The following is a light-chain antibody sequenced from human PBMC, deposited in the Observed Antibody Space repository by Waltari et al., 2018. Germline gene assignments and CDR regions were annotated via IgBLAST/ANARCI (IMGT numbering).Light chain of an antibody. Sequence: DTQLSQFPSTIAASVGDRVTITCRAREAINKWLAWYQQKPGKAPKVLIYDASTLQSGVPSRFSGSGSGTEFTLTIDSLQPDDFATYYCQQYNRFSPFGQGTNVEVK. CDR2: DAS. CDR1: EAINKW. CDR3: QQYNRFSP. J-gene: IGKJ1*01. V-gene: IGKV1-5*01.